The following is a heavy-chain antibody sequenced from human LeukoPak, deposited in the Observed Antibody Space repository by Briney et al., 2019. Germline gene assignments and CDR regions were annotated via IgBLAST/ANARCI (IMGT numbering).Heavy chain of an antibody. CDR1: GFTFSSYW. J-gene: IGHJ6*02. CDR3: ARSYCSSTSCYYGMDV. Sequence: HPGGSLRLSCVASGFTFSSYWMSWVRQAPGKGLEWVANIKQDGSEKYYVDSVKGRFTISRDNAKNSLYLQMNSLRAEDTAVYYCARSYCSSTSCYYGMDVWGQGTTVTVSS. CDR2: IKQDGSEK. V-gene: IGHV3-7*01. D-gene: IGHD2-2*01.